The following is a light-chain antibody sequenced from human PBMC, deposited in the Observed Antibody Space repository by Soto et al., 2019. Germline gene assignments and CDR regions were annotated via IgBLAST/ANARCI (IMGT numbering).Light chain of an antibody. V-gene: IGKV4-1*01. CDR2: WAS. Sequence: DIVMTQSPDSLAVSLGERATINCKSSQTILYSSNNKNYLAWYQQKPGQPPKLLIYWASTRESGVPDRFSGSGSETDFTLTISSLQAEDVAVYYCQQYRNWPRTFGQGTKVEIK. CDR1: QTILYSSNNKNY. CDR3: QQYRNWPRT. J-gene: IGKJ1*01.